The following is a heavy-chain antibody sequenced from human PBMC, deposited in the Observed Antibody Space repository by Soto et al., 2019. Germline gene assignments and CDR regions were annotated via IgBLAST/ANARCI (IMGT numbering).Heavy chain of an antibody. D-gene: IGHD2-2*01. CDR2: IFSSDDK. J-gene: IGHJ5*02. Sequence: GPTLGNPNDTLTLTCTVSGLSLSNGKLGVSWIRQPPGKSLEWLAHIFSSDDKSYSTSLRSRLTISKYTSRSQVVLTMTNLDHMDSATYYCALIQDCSRTDCYLASFDPWGQGTPVTVYS. CDR3: ALIQDCSRTDCYLASFDP. V-gene: IGHV2-26*01. CDR1: GLSLSNGKLG.